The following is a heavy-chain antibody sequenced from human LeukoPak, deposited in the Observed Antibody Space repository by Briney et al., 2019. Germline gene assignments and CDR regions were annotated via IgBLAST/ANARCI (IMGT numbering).Heavy chain of an antibody. CDR1: GYTFTSYD. Sequence: ASVKVSCKASGYTFTSYDINWARQATGQGLEWMGWMNPNSGNTGYAQKFQGRVTITRNTSISTAYMELSSLRSEDTAVYYCARGRVSIFGVVHRPYYYYYMDVWGKGTTVTVSS. J-gene: IGHJ6*03. V-gene: IGHV1-8*03. D-gene: IGHD3-3*01. CDR3: ARGRVSIFGVVHRPYYYYYMDV. CDR2: MNPNSGNT.